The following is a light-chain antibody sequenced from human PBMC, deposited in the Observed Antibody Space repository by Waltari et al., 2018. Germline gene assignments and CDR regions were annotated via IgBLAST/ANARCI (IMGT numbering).Light chain of an antibody. V-gene: IGLV1-40*01. J-gene: IGLJ2*01. CDR1: SSNIGAGYD. CDR3: QSYDSSLSGVI. Sequence: QSVLTQPPSVSGAPGQRITISCTGTSSNIGAGYDVHWYLQLPGTAPKLLILRNNNRPSGVPDRFSASKSDTSASLAITGLQAEDEADYYCQSYDSSLSGVIFGGGTKLTVL. CDR2: RNN.